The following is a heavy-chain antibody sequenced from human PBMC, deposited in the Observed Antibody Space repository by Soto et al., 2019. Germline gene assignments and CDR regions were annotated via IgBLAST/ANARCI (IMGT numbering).Heavy chain of an antibody. Sequence: GASVKVSCKASGYTFTSYGISWVRQAPGQGLEWMGWISAYNGNTNYAQKLQGRVTMTTDTSTSTAYMELRSLRSDDTAVYYCARDPNPHGYSSSWYEGALTPFDYWGQGTLVTVSS. D-gene: IGHD6-13*01. CDR2: ISAYNGNT. CDR1: GYTFTSYG. V-gene: IGHV1-18*01. J-gene: IGHJ4*02. CDR3: ARDPNPHGYSSSWYEGALTPFDY.